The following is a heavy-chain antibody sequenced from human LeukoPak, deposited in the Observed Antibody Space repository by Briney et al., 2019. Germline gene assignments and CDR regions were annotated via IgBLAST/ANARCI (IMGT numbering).Heavy chain of an antibody. CDR3: ARDGVAGGFDY. CDR2: IRQDESER. CDR1: GFSFSSYW. J-gene: IGHJ4*02. V-gene: IGHV3-7*01. D-gene: IGHD6-19*01. Sequence: GGSLRLSCEGSGFSFSSYWMTWVRQSPGKGPEWVANIRQDESERYTVDSVKGRFTISRDDAKNLVFLQMNSLRVEDTAVYYCARDGVAGGFDYWGQGILVTVSS.